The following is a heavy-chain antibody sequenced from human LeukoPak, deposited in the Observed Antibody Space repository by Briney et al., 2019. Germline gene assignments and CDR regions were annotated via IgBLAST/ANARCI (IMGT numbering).Heavy chain of an antibody. V-gene: IGHV3-53*01. CDR3: ARGLGRWGAFDM. J-gene: IGHJ3*02. CDR2: IYNDGTT. Sequence: GGSLRLSCAASGFIVSSNFVTWVRQAPGKGLEWVSVIYNDGTTYYAESVEGRFTISRDNSKNTLHLQMNSLRAEDTAVYYCARGLGRWGAFDMWGQGTLVTVSS. CDR1: GFIVSSNF. D-gene: IGHD4-23*01.